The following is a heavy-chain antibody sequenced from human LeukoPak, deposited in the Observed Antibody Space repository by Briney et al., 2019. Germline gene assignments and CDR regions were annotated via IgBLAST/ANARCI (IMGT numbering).Heavy chain of an antibody. Sequence: GGSLRLSCAASGFTFSTYGMIGVRQAPGKGPEWVSSISSISTYTHYADAVKGRFTISRDNTKNSLYLQMNSLRAEDTAVYYCARTHIPQYDFWTASIWGQGTLVAVSS. CDR3: ARTHIPQYDFWTASI. CDR2: ISSISTYT. J-gene: IGHJ4*02. CDR1: GFTFSTYG. D-gene: IGHD3-3*01. V-gene: IGHV3-21*01.